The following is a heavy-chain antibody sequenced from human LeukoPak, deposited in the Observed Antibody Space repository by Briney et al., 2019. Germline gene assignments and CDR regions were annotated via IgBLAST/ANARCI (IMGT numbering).Heavy chain of an antibody. CDR1: GGSISSSNW. D-gene: IGHD6-19*01. CDR3: ARRIRFGSGWAFDY. CDR2: INHSGNT. Sequence: PSETLSLTCAVSGGSISSSNWWSWVRQPPGKGLEWIGEINHSGNTNYNPSLTSRVTISVDTSKNQSSLKLSSATAVDTAVYYCARRIRFGSGWAFDYWGQGTLVTVSS. J-gene: IGHJ4*02. V-gene: IGHV4-4*02.